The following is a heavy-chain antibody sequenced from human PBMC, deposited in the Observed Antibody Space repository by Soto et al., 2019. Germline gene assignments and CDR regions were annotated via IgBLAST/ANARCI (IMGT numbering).Heavy chain of an antibody. Sequence: QVQLVESGGGVVQPGRSLRLSCAASGFTFSSYGMHWVRQAPGKGLEWVAVIWYDGSNKYYADSVKGRFTISRDNSKNTLYLKLNSLRAEDTAVYYCGREGGYDFWSAYDFDYWGQGTLVTVSS. CDR3: GREGGYDFWSAYDFDY. D-gene: IGHD3-3*01. J-gene: IGHJ4*02. CDR2: IWYDGSNK. CDR1: GFTFSSYG. V-gene: IGHV3-33*01.